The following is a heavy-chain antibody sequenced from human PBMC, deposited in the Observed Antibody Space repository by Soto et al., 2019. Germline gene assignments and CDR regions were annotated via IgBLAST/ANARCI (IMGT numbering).Heavy chain of an antibody. V-gene: IGHV3-33*01. J-gene: IGHJ3*02. Sequence: GGSLRLSCAASGFTFSSYGMHWVRQAPGKGLEWVAVIWYDGSNKYYADSVKGRFTISRDNSKNTLYLQMNSLRAEDTAVYYCARDGGGEIVVVVAATINDAFDIWGQGTMVTVSS. CDR3: ARDGGGEIVVVVAATINDAFDI. D-gene: IGHD2-15*01. CDR1: GFTFSSYG. CDR2: IWYDGSNK.